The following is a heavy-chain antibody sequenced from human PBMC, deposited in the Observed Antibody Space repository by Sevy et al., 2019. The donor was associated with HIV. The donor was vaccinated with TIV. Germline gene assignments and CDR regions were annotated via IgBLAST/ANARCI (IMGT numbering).Heavy chain of an antibody. CDR2: ISGSRGST. V-gene: IGHV3-23*01. CDR3: AKVLPLNYYDSSGYYYGFDY. Sequence: GGSLRLSCAASGFTFSSYAMSRVRQAPWKGLEWVSAISGSRGSTYYADSVKGRFTISRDNSKNTLYLQMNSLRAEDTAVYYCAKVLPLNYYDSSGYYYGFDYWGQGTLVTVSS. CDR1: GFTFSSYA. J-gene: IGHJ4*02. D-gene: IGHD3-22*01.